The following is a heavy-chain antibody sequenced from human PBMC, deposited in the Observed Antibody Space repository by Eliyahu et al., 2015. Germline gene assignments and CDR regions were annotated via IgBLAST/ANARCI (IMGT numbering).Heavy chain of an antibody. CDR1: GYTFTSYD. Sequence: QVQLVQSGAEVKKPGASVKVSCKASGYTFTSYDINXVRQATGQGLEWMGWMNPNSGNTGYAQKFQGRVTMTRNTSISTAYMELSSLRSEDTAVYYCARAPRRKKSSGSYYNEGFDYWGQGTLVTVSS. CDR3: ARAPRRKKSSGSYYNEGFDY. J-gene: IGHJ4*02. CDR2: MNPNSGNT. V-gene: IGHV1-8*01. D-gene: IGHD3-10*01.